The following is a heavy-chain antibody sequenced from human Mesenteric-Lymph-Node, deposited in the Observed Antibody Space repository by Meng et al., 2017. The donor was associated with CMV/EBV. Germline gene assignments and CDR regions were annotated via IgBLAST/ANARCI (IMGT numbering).Heavy chain of an antibody. Sequence: SETLSLTCTVSGASINNYYWSWIRQPPGKELEWIGYVYYSGSTDYNPSLKSRVTISVDTSKNHFSLKLNSVTAADTAVYYCARHGSSSVEFDYWGQGTLVTVSS. V-gene: IGHV4-59*01. CDR2: VYYSGST. CDR1: GASINNYY. D-gene: IGHD6-6*01. J-gene: IGHJ4*02. CDR3: ARHGSSSVEFDY.